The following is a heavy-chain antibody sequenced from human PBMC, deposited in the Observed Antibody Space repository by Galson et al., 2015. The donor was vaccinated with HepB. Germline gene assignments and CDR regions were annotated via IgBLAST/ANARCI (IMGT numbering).Heavy chain of an antibody. J-gene: IGHJ6*02. D-gene: IGHD3-10*01. Sequence: SLRLSCAASGFTFSSYSMNWVRQAPGKGLEWVSYIDVSSNIIYYGDSVKGRFTISRDNAENSLYLQMNSLRAEDTAVYYCARDRGGSGIHLSYYYGMDVWGQGTTVTVSS. CDR1: GFTFSSYS. CDR2: IDVSSNII. CDR3: ARDRGGSGIHLSYYYGMDV. V-gene: IGHV3-48*04.